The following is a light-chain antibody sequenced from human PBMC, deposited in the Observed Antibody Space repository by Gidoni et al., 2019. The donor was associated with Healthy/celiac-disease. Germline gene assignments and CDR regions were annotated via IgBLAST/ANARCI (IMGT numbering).Light chain of an antibody. CDR3: QQYGSSPQT. CDR2: GAS. J-gene: IGKJ1*01. CDR1: QSVSSSY. Sequence: ELVLTQSPGTLSLSPGERATLSCRASQSVSSSYLAWYQQKPGQAPRLLIYGASSRATGIPDRFSGRGSGTDFTLTISRLEPEDFAVYYCQQYGSSPQTFGQGTKVEIK. V-gene: IGKV3-20*01.